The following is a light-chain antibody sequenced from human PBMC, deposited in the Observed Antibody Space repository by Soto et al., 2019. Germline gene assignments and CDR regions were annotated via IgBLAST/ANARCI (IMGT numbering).Light chain of an antibody. CDR3: QQTYNVPLT. CDR1: QTIRAY. CDR2: AAS. Sequence: DIHMTQFPSSLSASVGDRVTITCRASQTIRAYLNWFQQKPGKAPELLIYAASSLQSGVPPRFSGSVSGAEFTLTINSLQPEDTATYYCQQTYNVPLTYGQGTKVEIK. V-gene: IGKV1-39*01. J-gene: IGKJ1*01.